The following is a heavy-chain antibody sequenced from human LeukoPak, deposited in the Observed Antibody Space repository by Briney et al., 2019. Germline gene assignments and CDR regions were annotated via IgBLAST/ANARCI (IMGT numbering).Heavy chain of an antibody. J-gene: IGHJ5*02. D-gene: IGHD2-2*02. Sequence: GGSLRLSCAASGFTFSIYAMNWVRLAPGKGLEWVSAISFSGGSTYYADSVKGRFTISRDNSKNTLYLQMNSLRVEDTAVYYCAKSQPAAISWFDPWGQGTLVTVSS. V-gene: IGHV3-23*01. CDR3: AKSQPAAISWFDP. CDR1: GFTFSIYA. CDR2: ISFSGGST.